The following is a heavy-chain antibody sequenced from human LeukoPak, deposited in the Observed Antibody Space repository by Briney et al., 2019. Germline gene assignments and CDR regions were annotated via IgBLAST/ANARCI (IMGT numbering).Heavy chain of an antibody. CDR2: INQDGSEK. J-gene: IGHJ4*02. Sequence: GGSLILSCAASGFPFSSHWMSWVRQAPGKGLEWVANINQDGSEKYYVDSVKGRFSISRDDAKNSLYLQMNSLRVEDTAVYYCARSSNAAYFDYWGQGTLVTVSS. V-gene: IGHV3-7*04. CDR3: ARSSNAAYFDY. CDR1: GFPFSSHW. D-gene: IGHD1-1*01.